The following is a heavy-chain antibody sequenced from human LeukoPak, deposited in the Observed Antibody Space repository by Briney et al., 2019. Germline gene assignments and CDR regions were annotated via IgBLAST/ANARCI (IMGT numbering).Heavy chain of an antibody. J-gene: IGHJ4*02. CDR3: AKLPGRAADY. CDR1: GFTFSNYA. Sequence: GGSLRLSCAASGFTFSNYAMSWVRQAPGKGLEWVSAISGSGTNTFYADSVKGRFTISRDNSKNTLYLQMNSLRAEDTAVYYCAKLPGRAADYWGQGTPVTVSS. V-gene: IGHV3-23*01. CDR2: ISGSGTNT.